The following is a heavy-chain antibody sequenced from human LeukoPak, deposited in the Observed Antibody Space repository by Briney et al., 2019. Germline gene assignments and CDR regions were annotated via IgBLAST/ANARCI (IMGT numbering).Heavy chain of an antibody. Sequence: ASVKVSCKVSGYTLTELCMHWVRLAPGKGIEWMGVFDPEDGETIYAQKFQGRVTRTENTSTDTASMELSSLRSDDTAVYYCAPSFFDSCAYLSTAFDPWGQGTLVTVSS. V-gene: IGHV1-24*01. CDR3: APSFFDSCAYLSTAFDP. CDR1: GYTLTELC. D-gene: IGHD3-22*01. CDR2: FDPEDGET. J-gene: IGHJ5*02.